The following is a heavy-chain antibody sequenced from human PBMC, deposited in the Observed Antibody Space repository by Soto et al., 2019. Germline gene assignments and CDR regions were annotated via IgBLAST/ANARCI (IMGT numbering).Heavy chain of an antibody. J-gene: IGHJ5*02. V-gene: IGHV4-31*11. CDR3: AREDAARIERWFDA. CDR1: GGSIISVSYS. Sequence: QVQLQESGPRLVKPSQTLSLSCAVSGGSIISVSYSWNWIRQSPGRGLEWLGHIYSSGSTYYNPSLKRRFSISVDTSNNQFSLKMTSVTAADTAVYFCAREDAARIERWFDAWGQGILVTVSS. D-gene: IGHD6-6*01. CDR2: IYSSGST.